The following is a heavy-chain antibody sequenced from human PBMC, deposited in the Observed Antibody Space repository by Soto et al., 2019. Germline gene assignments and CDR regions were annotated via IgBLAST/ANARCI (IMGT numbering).Heavy chain of an antibody. J-gene: IGHJ4*02. D-gene: IGHD6-6*01. CDR2: INHSGST. CDR1: GGSFSGYY. CDR3: ARGYPRTRGMLLAARRSRSFDY. Sequence: QVQLQQWGAGLLKPSETLSLTCAVYGGSFSGYYWSWIRQPPGKGLEWIGEINHSGSTNYNPSLKSRVTISVDTSKNQFSLKLSSVTAADTAVYYCARGYPRTRGMLLAARRSRSFDYWGQGTLVTVSS. V-gene: IGHV4-34*01.